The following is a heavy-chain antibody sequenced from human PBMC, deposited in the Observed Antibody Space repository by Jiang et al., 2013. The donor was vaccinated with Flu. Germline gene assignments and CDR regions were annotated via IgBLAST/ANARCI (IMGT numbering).Heavy chain of an antibody. CDR1: GFTFRTYT. V-gene: IGHV3-23*01. J-gene: IGHJ6*01. CDR2: VSGSGIST. CDR3: VKHTGTTPYSYYGMDV. D-gene: IGHD1-14*01. Sequence: VQLLESGGGLEPPGGSLRLSCAASGFTFRTYTLSWVRQAPGKGLQWVSSVSGSGISTYYADSVKGRFTVSRDNSKNALYLQMSSLRAEDTAIYYCVKHTGTTPYSYYGMDV.